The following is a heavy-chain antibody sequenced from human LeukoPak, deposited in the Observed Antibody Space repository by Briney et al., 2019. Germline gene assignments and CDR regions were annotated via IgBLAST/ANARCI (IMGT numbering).Heavy chain of an antibody. V-gene: IGHV4-59*01. CDR1: GGSISSYY. J-gene: IGHJ6*03. Sequence: SETLSLTCTVSGGSISSYYWSWIRQPPGKGLEWIGYIYYSGCTNYNPSLKSRVTISVDTSKNQFSLKLSSVTAADTAVYYCARGRSSMVRGYYYYYMDVWGKGTTVTISS. CDR2: IYYSGCT. CDR3: ARGRSSMVRGYYYYYMDV. D-gene: IGHD3-10*01.